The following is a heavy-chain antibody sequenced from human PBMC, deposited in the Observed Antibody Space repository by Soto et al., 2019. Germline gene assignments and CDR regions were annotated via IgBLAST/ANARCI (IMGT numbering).Heavy chain of an antibody. CDR2: ISGSGGGT. CDR1: GFTFSSYA. V-gene: IGHV3-23*01. D-gene: IGHD3-22*01. CDR3: AKHLSNGSPDY. J-gene: IGHJ4*02. Sequence: EVQLLESGGALVQHGGSLRLSCAASGFTFSSYAMSWVRQAPGKGLEWVSLISGSGGGTYYADSVKGRSTISRDNSKNTLYLQMNSLRAEDTAVFYCAKHLSNGSPDYWGQGTLVTVPS.